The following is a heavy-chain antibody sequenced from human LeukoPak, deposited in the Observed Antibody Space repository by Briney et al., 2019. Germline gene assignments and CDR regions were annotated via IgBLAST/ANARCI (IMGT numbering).Heavy chain of an antibody. V-gene: IGHV3-48*04. D-gene: IGHD4-23*01. CDR3: AREETTVVTRGYYYYYMDV. CDR2: ISTRDNTI. CDR1: AFTLSTYA. J-gene: IGHJ6*03. Sequence: GGSLRLSCAASAFTLSTYAMSWVRQAPGKGLEWLSYISTRDNTIQYADSVKGRFTISRDNAKNSLYLQMNSLRAEDTAVYYCAREETTVVTRGYYYYYMDVWGKGTTVTVSS.